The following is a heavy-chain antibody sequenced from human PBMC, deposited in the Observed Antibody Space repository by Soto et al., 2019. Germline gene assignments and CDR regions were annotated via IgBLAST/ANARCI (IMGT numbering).Heavy chain of an antibody. J-gene: IGHJ5*02. D-gene: IGHD6-19*01. CDR2: ISSSSSYI. CDR1: GFTFISYS. V-gene: IGHV3-21*01. CDR3: ARDQYSSGWFNWFDP. Sequence: GGSLRLSCAASGFTFISYSMNWVRQAPGKGLEWVSSISSSSSYIYYADSVKGRFTISRDNAKNSLYLQMNSLRAEDTAVYYCARDQYSSGWFNWFDPWGQGTLVTVSS.